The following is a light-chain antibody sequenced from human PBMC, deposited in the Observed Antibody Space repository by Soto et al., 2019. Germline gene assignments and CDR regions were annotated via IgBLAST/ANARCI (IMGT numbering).Light chain of an antibody. J-gene: IGKJ1*01. Sequence: EIVLTQSPATLSLSPGERATLSCRASQSVSSYLAWYQQKPGQAPRLLIYDASNRATGIPARFSGSGSGTDFTLTISSLVPEDFAVYYCQQRSNWPSWTFGQGTKVDI. CDR1: QSVSSY. CDR2: DAS. V-gene: IGKV3-11*01. CDR3: QQRSNWPSWT.